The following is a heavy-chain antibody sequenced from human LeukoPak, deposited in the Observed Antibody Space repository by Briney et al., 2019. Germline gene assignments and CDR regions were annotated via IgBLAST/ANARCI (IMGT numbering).Heavy chain of an antibody. V-gene: IGHV3-53*01. Sequence: GGSLRLSCAASGFTVSSNYMSWVRQAPGKGLEWVSVIYSGGSTYYAESVKDRFTISRDNSKNTLYLQMTSLRAEDTAVCYCAKRMVINDYWGQGNLVTVSS. J-gene: IGHJ4*02. CDR1: GFTVSSNY. D-gene: IGHD2/OR15-2a*01. CDR2: IYSGGST. CDR3: AKRMVINDY.